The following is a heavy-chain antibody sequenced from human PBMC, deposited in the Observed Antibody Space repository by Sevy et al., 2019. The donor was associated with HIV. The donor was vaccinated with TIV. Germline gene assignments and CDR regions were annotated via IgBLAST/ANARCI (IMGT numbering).Heavy chain of an antibody. Sequence: GGSLRLSCAASGFTFSSYSMNWVRQAPGKGLEWVSSISSSSSYLYYADSVKGRFTISRDNAKNSLYLQMNSLRAEDTAVYYCARDMKSYAAFDIWGQGTMVTVSS. CDR3: ARDMKSYAAFDI. CDR2: ISSSSSYL. D-gene: IGHD2-2*01. J-gene: IGHJ3*02. V-gene: IGHV3-21*01. CDR1: GFTFSSYS.